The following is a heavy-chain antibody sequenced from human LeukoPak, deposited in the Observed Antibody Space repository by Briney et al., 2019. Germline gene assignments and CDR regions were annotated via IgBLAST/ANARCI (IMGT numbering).Heavy chain of an antibody. V-gene: IGHV1-69*13. CDR2: IIPIFGTA. J-gene: IGHJ3*02. CDR1: GGTFSSYA. CDR3: ARDLVGANVEAFDI. D-gene: IGHD1-26*01. Sequence: ASVKVSCKASGGTFSSYAISWVRQAPGQGLEWMGGIIPIFGTANYAQKFQGRVTITADESTSTAYMELSSLRSEDTAVYYCARDLVGANVEAFDIWGQGTMVTVSS.